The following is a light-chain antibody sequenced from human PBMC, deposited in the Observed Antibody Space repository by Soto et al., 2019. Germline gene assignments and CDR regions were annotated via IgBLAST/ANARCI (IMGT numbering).Light chain of an antibody. J-gene: IGKJ1*01. CDR1: QSVSDS. V-gene: IGKV1-5*01. Sequence: DIVMTQSPSNLSASVGDRVTITCRASQSVSDSLACYQQTRGTAPQVLIYDASRLQGGVPSRFSGSGAGKEFTLTSSGLQHDVFATYYYQQYNTYSGTFGQGTKVDIK. CDR2: DAS. CDR3: QQYNTYSGT.